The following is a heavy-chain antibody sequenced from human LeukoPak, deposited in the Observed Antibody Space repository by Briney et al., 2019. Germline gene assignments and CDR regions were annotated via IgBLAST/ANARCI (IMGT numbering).Heavy chain of an antibody. CDR3: ARGPRDAYKDY. D-gene: IGHD5-24*01. Sequence: ASLKVSSTASGYTFTNYFLHWVRQAPGQGLEWMGIINPSGGATSYTQNFQGRVTMTRDTSTSTVYMELSSLRSEDTAMYYCARGPRDAYKDYWGQGTLVTVSS. CDR1: GYTFTNYF. CDR2: INPSGGAT. V-gene: IGHV1-46*01. J-gene: IGHJ4*02.